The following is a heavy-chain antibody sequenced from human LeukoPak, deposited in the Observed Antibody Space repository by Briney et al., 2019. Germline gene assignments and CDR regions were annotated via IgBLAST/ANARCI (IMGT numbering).Heavy chain of an antibody. CDR3: ARGYEEWELLLGAFDI. J-gene: IGHJ3*02. Sequence: GASVKVSCKASGYTFTGYYMHWVRQAPGQGLEWMGWINPNSGGTNYAQKFHGRVTMTRDTSISTAYMELSRLRSDDTAVYYCARGYEEWELLLGAFDIWGQGTMVTVSS. V-gene: IGHV1-2*02. CDR1: GYTFTGYY. D-gene: IGHD1-26*01. CDR2: INPNSGGT.